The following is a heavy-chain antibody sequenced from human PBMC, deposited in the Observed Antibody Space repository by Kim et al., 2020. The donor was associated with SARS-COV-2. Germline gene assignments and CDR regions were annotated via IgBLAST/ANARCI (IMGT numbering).Heavy chain of an antibody. Sequence: SETLSLTCTVSGGSISSYYWSWIRQPPGKGLEWIGYIYYSGSTNYNPSLKSRVTISVDTSKNQFSLKLSSVTAADTAVYYCARRGYDYGDYFWYFDLWGRGTLVTVSS. CDR2: IYYSGST. CDR1: GGSISSYY. J-gene: IGHJ2*01. CDR3: ARRGYDYGDYFWYFDL. D-gene: IGHD4-17*01. V-gene: IGHV4-59*08.